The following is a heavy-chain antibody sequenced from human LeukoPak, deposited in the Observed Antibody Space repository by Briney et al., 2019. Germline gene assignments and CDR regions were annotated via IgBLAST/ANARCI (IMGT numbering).Heavy chain of an antibody. CDR3: ARVLRTLVGATHRAEYFQH. V-gene: IGHV3-74*01. J-gene: IGHJ1*01. CDR1: GFTFSSYW. D-gene: IGHD1-26*01. CDR2: IKTDGSST. Sequence: GGSLRLSCAASGFTFSSYWMHWVRQAPGKGLVWVSRIKTDGSSTSYADSVKGRFTISRDNSKNTLYLQMNSLRAEDTAVYYCARVLRTLVGATHRAEYFQHWGQGTLVTVSS.